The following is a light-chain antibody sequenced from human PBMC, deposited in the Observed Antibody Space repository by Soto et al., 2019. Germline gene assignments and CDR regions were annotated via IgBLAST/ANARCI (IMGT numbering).Light chain of an antibody. CDR1: QSVSGW. CDR3: QQYETFSGT. CDR2: DAS. Sequence: DIQMTHSPSTLSASFGYTFTFTWRASQSVSGWLAWYQQKPGEAPKLLIYDASALPRGVPSRFSGSGSGTKFTLTIASLQPDDFATYYCQQYETFSGTFGPGTKVDIK. V-gene: IGKV1-5*01. J-gene: IGKJ1*01.